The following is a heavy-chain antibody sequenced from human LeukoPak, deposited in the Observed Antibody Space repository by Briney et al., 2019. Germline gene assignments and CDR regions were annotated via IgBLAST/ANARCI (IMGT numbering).Heavy chain of an antibody. J-gene: IGHJ4*02. CDR1: GFTFCSYA. CDR3: AKLRSYYYGSGTPGYFAY. Sequence: GGSLRLSCAASGFTFCSYAMSWVPQAPGKGLEWGSAPSGSGGSTYYTDSVKGRFTISRDNATTTLYLQMNSLRAGDTAVYYCAKLRSYYYGSGTPGYFAYSGQGRLVTVSS. V-gene: IGHV3-23*01. D-gene: IGHD3-10*01. CDR2: PSGSGGST.